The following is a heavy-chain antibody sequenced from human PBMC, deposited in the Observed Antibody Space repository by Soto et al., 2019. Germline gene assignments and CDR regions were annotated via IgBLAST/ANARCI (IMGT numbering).Heavy chain of an antibody. CDR3: PRAPPTLYYNVSVSRDRGYFDI. J-gene: IGHJ4*02. Sequence: QVQLQQWGAGLLKPSETLSLTCEVSGGSFTGYYWSWIRQPPARGLEWIGEVNQSGSTTYNPSLKSRVPPPVGASKKPSTLHVTSVTAADTAIYYCPRAPPTLYYNVSVSRDRGYFDIWGQGSLGTVAS. CDR1: GGSFTGYY. CDR2: VNQSGST. V-gene: IGHV4-34*01. D-gene: IGHD3-10*01.